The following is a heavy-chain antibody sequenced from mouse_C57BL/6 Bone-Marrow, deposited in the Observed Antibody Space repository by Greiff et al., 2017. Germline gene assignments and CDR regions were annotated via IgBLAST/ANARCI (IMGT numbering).Heavy chain of an antibody. CDR1: GFNIKDTY. V-gene: IGHV14-3*02. D-gene: IGHD1-1*01. Sequence: EVQLQQSGAELVKPGASVKLSCTASGFNIKDTYMNWVKQRPEQGLEWIGKIDPANGNTKYDPQFQGKATITADTSSNTAYLQLSSLTSEDTAVYYCASTTVVYFDYWGQGTTLTVSS. CDR2: IDPANGNT. CDR3: ASTTVVYFDY. J-gene: IGHJ2*01.